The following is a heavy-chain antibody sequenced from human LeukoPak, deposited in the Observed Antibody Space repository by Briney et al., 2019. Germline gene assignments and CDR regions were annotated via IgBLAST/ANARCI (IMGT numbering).Heavy chain of an antibody. Sequence: AESLKISCKGSGYRFADYWIGWVRQMPGEGLEWMGIIYPGDSDTRYSPSFQGQVTISADKSINTAYLQWNSLKASDTAMYYCARHGYCSSTKCNGLDYWGQGTLVTVSS. CDR2: IYPGDSDT. D-gene: IGHD2-2*01. CDR3: ARHGYCSSTKCNGLDY. J-gene: IGHJ4*02. CDR1: GYRFADYW. V-gene: IGHV5-51*01.